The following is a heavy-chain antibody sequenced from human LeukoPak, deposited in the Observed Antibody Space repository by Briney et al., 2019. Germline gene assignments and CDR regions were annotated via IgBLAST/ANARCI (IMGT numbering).Heavy chain of an antibody. CDR1: GFTFSSYS. Sequence: PGGSLRLSCAASGFTFSSYSMNWVRQAPGKGLEWVSSISSSSSYIYYADSVKGRFTISRDNAKNSLYLQMNSLRAEDTAVYYCARDRIGSGLKNWFDPWGQGTLVTVSS. J-gene: IGHJ5*02. D-gene: IGHD2-15*01. CDR2: ISSSSSYI. CDR3: ARDRIGSGLKNWFDP. V-gene: IGHV3-21*01.